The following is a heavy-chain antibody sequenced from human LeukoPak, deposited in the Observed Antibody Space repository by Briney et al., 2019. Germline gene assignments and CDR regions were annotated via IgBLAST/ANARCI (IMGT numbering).Heavy chain of an antibody. D-gene: IGHD2-15*01. V-gene: IGHV1-18*01. CDR1: GYTFTSYG. CDR3: ARDALGYCSGGSCSSLDY. J-gene: IGHJ4*02. CDR2: ISAYNGNT. Sequence: ASVKVPCKASGYTFTSYGISWVRQAPGQGLEWMGWISAYNGNTNYAQKLQGRVTMTTDTSTSTAYMELRSLRSDDTAVYYCARDALGYCSGGSCSSLDYWGQGTLVTVSS.